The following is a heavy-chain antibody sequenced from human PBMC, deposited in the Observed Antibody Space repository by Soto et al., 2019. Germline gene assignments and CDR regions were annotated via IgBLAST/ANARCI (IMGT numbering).Heavy chain of an antibody. Sequence: ASVKVSCKASGYTFTGYYMHWVRQAPGQGLEWKGWINPNSGGTNYAQKFQGRVTMTRDTSISTAYMELSRLRSDDTAVYYCARDFEPYYYGSGIYYSWGQGTLVTVYS. J-gene: IGHJ4*02. CDR3: ARDFEPYYYGSGIYYS. CDR1: GYTFTGYY. CDR2: INPNSGGT. D-gene: IGHD3-10*01. V-gene: IGHV1-2*02.